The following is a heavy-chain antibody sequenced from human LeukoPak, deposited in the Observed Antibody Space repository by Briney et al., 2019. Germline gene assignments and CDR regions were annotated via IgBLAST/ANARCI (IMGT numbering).Heavy chain of an antibody. CDR3: TRTNYYDSSGPIDY. V-gene: IGHV3-49*03. CDR2: IRSKAYGGTT. J-gene: IGHJ4*02. CDR1: GCTFGDYA. Sequence: GGSLRLSCTGSGCTFGDYAMNWFRQAPGKGLEWVGSIRSKAYGGTTEYAASVKGRFTISRDDSKRIAYLQMNSLKTEDTAVYYCTRTNYYDSSGPIDYWGQGTLVTVSS. D-gene: IGHD3-22*01.